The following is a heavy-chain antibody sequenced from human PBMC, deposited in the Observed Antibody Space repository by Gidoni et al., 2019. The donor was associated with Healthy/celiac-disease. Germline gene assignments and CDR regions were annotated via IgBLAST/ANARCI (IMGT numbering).Heavy chain of an antibody. CDR1: GGSFRGYY. CDR3: ARGLNAYYYDSSGWGY. J-gene: IGHJ4*02. V-gene: IGHV4-34*01. D-gene: IGHD3-22*01. Sequence: QVQLQQWVAGLLKPSETLSLTCAVYGGSFRGYYWSWIRQPPGKGLEWIGEINHSGSTNYNPSLKSRVTISVDTSKNQFSLKLSSVTAADTAVYYCARGLNAYYYDSSGWGYWGQGTLVTVSS. CDR2: INHSGST.